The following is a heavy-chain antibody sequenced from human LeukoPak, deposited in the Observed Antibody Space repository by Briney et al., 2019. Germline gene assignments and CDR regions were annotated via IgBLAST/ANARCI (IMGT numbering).Heavy chain of an antibody. J-gene: IGHJ3*02. D-gene: IGHD1-7*01. CDR1: GDSISSAHY. V-gene: IGHV4-59*11. CDR2: IYYSGST. CDR3: ARGPVGGTTYNDGDAFDI. Sequence: SETLSLTCTVSGDSISSAHYWGWIRQPPGKGLEWIGYIYYSGSTNYNPSLKSRVTISVDTSKNQFSLKLSSVTAADTAVYYCARGPVGGTTYNDGDAFDIWGQGAMVTVSS.